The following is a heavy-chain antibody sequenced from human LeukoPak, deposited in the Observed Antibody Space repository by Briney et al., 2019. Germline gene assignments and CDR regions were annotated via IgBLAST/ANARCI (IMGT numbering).Heavy chain of an antibody. V-gene: IGHV4-4*02. J-gene: IGHJ4*02. Sequence: PSGTLSLTCAVSGGSITQTNYWTCVRQPPGKGLEWIGEFNLQGGTNYNPSLLRRVAISVDTSANHVSLQTISVAAADTAVYYCAREGGSYRSLDYSGQGTLVTVSS. CDR2: FNLQGGT. CDR3: AREGGSYRSLDY. CDR1: GGSITQTNY. D-gene: IGHD3-16*02.